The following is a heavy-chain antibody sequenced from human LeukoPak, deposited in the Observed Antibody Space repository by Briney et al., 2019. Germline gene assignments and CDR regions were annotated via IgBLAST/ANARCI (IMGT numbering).Heavy chain of an antibody. J-gene: IGHJ4*02. Sequence: GGSLRLSCATSGFTFNSYSMHWVRQAPGKGLEWVAFIQYDGSYKFYADSVQGRFSVSRDNSKNTLFLQMNSLRAEDTALYYCAKTSDQLLYSKFDFWGQGTLVTVSS. D-gene: IGHD2-2*02. CDR3: AKTSDQLLYSKFDF. V-gene: IGHV3-30*02. CDR1: GFTFNSYS. CDR2: IQYDGSYK.